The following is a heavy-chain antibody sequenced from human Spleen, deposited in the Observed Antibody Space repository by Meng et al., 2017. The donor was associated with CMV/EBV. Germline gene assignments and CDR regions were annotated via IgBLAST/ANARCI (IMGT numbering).Heavy chain of an antibody. J-gene: IGHJ4*02. CDR1: GFTYSNAW. CDR2: ISSDHSII. Sequence: GESLKISCAASGFTYSNAWMTWVRQAPGKGLQWVSYISSDHSIIYYADSVKGRFTISRDNAKNSLYLQMSSLRAEDTAVYYCVRDKAYEYWGQGTLVTVSS. CDR3: VRDKAYEY. V-gene: IGHV3-48*04. D-gene: IGHD3-16*01.